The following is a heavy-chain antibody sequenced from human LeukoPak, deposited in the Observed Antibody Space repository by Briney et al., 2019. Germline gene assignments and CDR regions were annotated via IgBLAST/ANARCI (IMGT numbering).Heavy chain of an antibody. V-gene: IGHV3-23*01. D-gene: IGHD4-17*01. CDR2: ISGTGGST. J-gene: IGHJ4*02. Sequence: GGSLRLSCVASGFSFNNFGMSWVRQAPGKGLEWVSSISGTGGSTHYADSVKGRFTISRDNSKNTLYLQMNSLRAGDTAVYYCAKADGFTVTTHFDYWGQGTLVTVSS. CDR1: GFSFNNFG. CDR3: AKADGFTVTTHFDY.